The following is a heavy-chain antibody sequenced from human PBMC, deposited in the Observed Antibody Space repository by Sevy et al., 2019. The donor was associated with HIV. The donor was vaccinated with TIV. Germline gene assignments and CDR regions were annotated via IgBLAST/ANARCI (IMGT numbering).Heavy chain of an antibody. Sequence: SETLSLTCTVSGYSISSGYYWGWIRQPPGKGLEWIGSIYHSGSTYYNPSLKSRVTISVDTSKNQFSLKLSSVTAADTAVYYCARGMTMVTSPYYFDYWGQGTLVTVSS. CDR2: IYHSGST. CDR1: GYSISSGYY. CDR3: ARGMTMVTSPYYFDY. J-gene: IGHJ4*02. D-gene: IGHD4-17*01. V-gene: IGHV4-38-2*02.